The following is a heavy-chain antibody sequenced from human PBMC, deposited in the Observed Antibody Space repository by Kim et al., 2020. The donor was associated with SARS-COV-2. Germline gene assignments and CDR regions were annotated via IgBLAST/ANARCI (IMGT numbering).Heavy chain of an antibody. CDR3: ASIAAAAAGGMDV. CDR1: GFTFSSYS. Sequence: GGSLRLSCAASGFTFSSYSMNWVRQAPGKGLEWVSSISSSSSYIYYADSVKGRFTISRDNAKNSLYLQMNSLRAEDTAVYYCASIAAAAAGGMDVWGQGTTVTVSS. D-gene: IGHD6-13*01. J-gene: IGHJ6*02. CDR2: ISSSSSYI. V-gene: IGHV3-21*01.